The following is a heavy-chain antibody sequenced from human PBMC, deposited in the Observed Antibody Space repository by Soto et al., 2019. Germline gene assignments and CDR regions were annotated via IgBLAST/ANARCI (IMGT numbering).Heavy chain of an antibody. J-gene: IGHJ4*02. CDR2: IYYSGST. CDR3: ARKDFWSGYYDPNFDY. V-gene: IGHV4-39*01. D-gene: IGHD3-3*01. Sequence: SETLSLTCTVSGGSIGSSDYYWGWIRQPPGKGLEWIGTIYYSGSTYYNWSLKSRITMSADTSKNQFSLKLSSVTASDTTVYYCARKDFWSGYYDPNFDYWGQGTLVTVSS. CDR1: GGSIGSSDYY.